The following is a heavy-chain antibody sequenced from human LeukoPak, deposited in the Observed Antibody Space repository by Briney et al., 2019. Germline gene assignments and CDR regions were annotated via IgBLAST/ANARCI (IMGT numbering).Heavy chain of an antibody. J-gene: IGHJ6*03. CDR2: ISAYNGNT. V-gene: IGHV1-18*01. D-gene: IGHD5-18*01. Sequence: GASVKVSCKASGYTFTSYGISWVRQAPGQGLEWMGWISAYNGNTNYAQKLQGRVTITADESTSTAYMELSSLRSEDTAVYYCARDLTRGGLWRLYYYYYMDVWGKGTTVTVSS. CDR1: GYTFTSYG. CDR3: ARDLTRGGLWRLYYYYYMDV.